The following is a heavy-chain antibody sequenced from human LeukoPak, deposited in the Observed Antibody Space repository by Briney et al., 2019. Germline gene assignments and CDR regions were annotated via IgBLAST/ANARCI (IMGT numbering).Heavy chain of an antibody. Sequence: ASVKVSCKASGYTITSYGISWVRQAPGQGLEWMGWISAYNGNTNYAQKLQGRVTMTTDTSTSTAYMELRSLRSDDTAVYYCARDDCSSTSCYLYYFDYWGQGTLVTVSS. J-gene: IGHJ4*02. CDR1: GYTITSYG. CDR2: ISAYNGNT. CDR3: ARDDCSSTSCYLYYFDY. V-gene: IGHV1-18*01. D-gene: IGHD2-2*01.